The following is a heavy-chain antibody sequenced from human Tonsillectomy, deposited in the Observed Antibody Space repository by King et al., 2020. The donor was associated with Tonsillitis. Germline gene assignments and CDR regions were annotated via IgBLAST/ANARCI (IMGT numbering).Heavy chain of an antibody. CDR3: AAGMSYGADPDF. CDR2: IKRKSEGETT. D-gene: IGHD5-18*01. V-gene: IGHV3-15*01. CDR1: GFSFSNAW. Sequence: VQLVESGGGLVKPGGSLRLACEASGFSFSNAWMNWVRQAPGKGLEWVGRIKRKSEGETTDYAAHVKGRFTISRDDSRNTLYLQMNSLKTEDTGVYYCAAGMSYGADPDFWRQGTLVTVSS. J-gene: IGHJ4*02.